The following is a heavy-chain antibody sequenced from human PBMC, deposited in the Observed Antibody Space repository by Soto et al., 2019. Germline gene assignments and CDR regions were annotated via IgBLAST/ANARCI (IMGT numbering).Heavy chain of an antibody. J-gene: IGHJ4*02. V-gene: IGHV3-23*01. D-gene: IGHD3-3*01. CDR1: GFTFSSYG. Sequence: GGSLRLSCVGSGFTFSSYGMNWVRQRPGKGLEWVSAISSSGDWTYYADSVKGRFTISRDNSKNTLSLQMISLRAEDTAVYYCARVERGITIFGVVIPPFDYWGQGTLVTVSS. CDR3: ARVERGITIFGVVIPPFDY. CDR2: ISSSGDWT.